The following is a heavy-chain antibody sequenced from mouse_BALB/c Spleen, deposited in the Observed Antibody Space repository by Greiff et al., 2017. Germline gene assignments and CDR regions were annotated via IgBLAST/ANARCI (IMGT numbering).Heavy chain of an antibody. CDR1: GYAFTNYW. Sequence: VQLQQSGAELVRPGTSVKISCKASGYAFTNYWLGWVKQRPGHGLEWIGDIYPGSGNTYYNEKFKGKATLTADKSSSTAYMQLSSLTSEDSAVYFCARQGLGSAYWGQGTLVTVSA. V-gene: IGHV1-63*01. J-gene: IGHJ3*01. CDR3: ARQGLGSAY. D-gene: IGHD3-1*01. CDR2: IYPGSGNT.